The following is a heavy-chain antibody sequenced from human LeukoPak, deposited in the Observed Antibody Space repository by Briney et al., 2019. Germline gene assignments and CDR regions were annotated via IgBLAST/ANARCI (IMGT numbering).Heavy chain of an antibody. V-gene: IGHV3-73*01. J-gene: IGHJ6*03. CDR3: TRVVPAAPPYYYYMDV. D-gene: IGHD2-2*01. Sequence: GSLRLSCAASGFTFSGSAMHWVRQASGKGLEWVGRIRSKANSYATAYAASVKGRFTISRDDSKNTAYLQMNSLKTEDTAVYYCTRVVPAAPPYYYYMDVWGKGTTVTVSS. CDR2: IRSKANSYAT. CDR1: GFTFSGSA.